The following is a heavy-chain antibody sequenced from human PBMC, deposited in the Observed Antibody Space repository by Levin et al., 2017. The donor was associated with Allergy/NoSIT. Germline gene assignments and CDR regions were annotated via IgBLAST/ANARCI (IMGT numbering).Heavy chain of an antibody. CDR3: AREETGRNWFDP. CDR1: GGSISSYY. CDR2: IYYSGST. J-gene: IGHJ5*02. D-gene: IGHD1-14*01. V-gene: IGHV4-59*01. Sequence: SETLSLTCTVSGGSISSYYWSWIRQPPGKGLEWIGYIYYSGSTNYNPSLKSRVTISVDTSKNQFSLKLSSVTAADTAVYYCAREETGRNWFDPWGQGTLVTVSS.